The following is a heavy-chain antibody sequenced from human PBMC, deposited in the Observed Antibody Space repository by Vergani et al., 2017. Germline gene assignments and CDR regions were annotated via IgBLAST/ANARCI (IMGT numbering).Heavy chain of an antibody. J-gene: IGHJ4*02. Sequence: QVQLVESGGGVVQPGRSLRLSCAASGYTFTGYYMHWVRQAPGQGLEWMGWINPNSGGTNYAQKFQGRVTMTRDTSISTAYMELSRLRSDDTAVYYCARDLRYYTEFDYWGQGTLVTVSS. V-gene: IGHV1-2*02. CDR2: INPNSGGT. CDR3: ARDLRYYTEFDY. CDR1: GYTFTGYY. D-gene: IGHD3-9*01.